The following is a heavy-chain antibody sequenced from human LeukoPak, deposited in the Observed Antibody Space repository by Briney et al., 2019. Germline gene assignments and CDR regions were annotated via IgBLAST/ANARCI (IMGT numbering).Heavy chain of an antibody. Sequence: PGGPLRLSCAASGFTFSSYWMTWVRQAPGKGLKWVANIKQDGSDKYYVDSVKGRFTISSDSAKNSLFLQMNSLRAEDTAVYYCARVSALFGLPVHFDYWGQGTLVTVSS. CDR2: IKQDGSDK. V-gene: IGHV3-7*01. CDR3: ARVSALFGLPVHFDY. J-gene: IGHJ4*02. D-gene: IGHD3-10*02. CDR1: GFTFSSYW.